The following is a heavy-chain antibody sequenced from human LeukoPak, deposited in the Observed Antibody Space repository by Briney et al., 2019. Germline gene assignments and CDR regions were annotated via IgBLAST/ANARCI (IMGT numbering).Heavy chain of an antibody. CDR2: INEDGSRE. CDR1: GFTFSNFL. CDR3: ARDPPRRSDF. Sequence: GGSLRLSCAASGFTFSNFLMTWVRHSPGKGLEWVASINEDGSRELYVDSAKGRFSISRDNANNALSLQMNSLRVEDAAVYYCARDPPRRSDFWGQGTLVTVSS. J-gene: IGHJ4*02. V-gene: IGHV3-7*01.